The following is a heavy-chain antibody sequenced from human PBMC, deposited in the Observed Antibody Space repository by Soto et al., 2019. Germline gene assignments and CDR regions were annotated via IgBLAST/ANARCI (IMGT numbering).Heavy chain of an antibody. Sequence: GGSLRLSCAASGFTFSDYYMSWIRQAPGKGLEWVSYISSSGSTIYYADTVKGRFTISRDNAKNSLYLQMNSLRAEDTAVYYCARHSAPNEYFQHWGQGTLVTVSS. CDR2: ISSSGSTI. D-gene: IGHD3-10*01. J-gene: IGHJ1*01. V-gene: IGHV3-11*01. CDR1: GFTFSDYY. CDR3: ARHSAPNEYFQH.